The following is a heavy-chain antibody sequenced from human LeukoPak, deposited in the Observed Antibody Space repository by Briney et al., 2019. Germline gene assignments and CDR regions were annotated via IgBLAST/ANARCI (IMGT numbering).Heavy chain of an antibody. J-gene: IGHJ5*02. CDR3: ARQDYDFWSGYRNWFDP. Sequence: SETLSLTCTVSGGSISSSSYYWGWIRQPPGKGLEWIGSIYYSGSTYYNPSLKSRVTISVDTSKNQFSLKLGSVTAADTAVYYCARQDYDFWSGYRNWFDPWGQGTLVTVSS. CDR1: GGSISSSSYY. CDR2: IYYSGST. D-gene: IGHD3-3*01. V-gene: IGHV4-39*01.